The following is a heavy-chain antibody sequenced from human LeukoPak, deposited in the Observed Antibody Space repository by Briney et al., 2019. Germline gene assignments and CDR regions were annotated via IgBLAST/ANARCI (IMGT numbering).Heavy chain of an antibody. CDR2: LWYDGSNK. CDR3: ARDSDTASYFDY. Sequence: GGSLRLSCATSGFTFSSYGMHWVRQAPGKGLEGVAVLWYDGSNKYYVDSVKGRFTISRDNSKSTLYLQMNSLRADNTAVYYCARDSDTASYFDYWGQGTLVTVSS. CDR1: GFTFSSYG. D-gene: IGHD5-18*01. V-gene: IGHV3-33*01. J-gene: IGHJ4*02.